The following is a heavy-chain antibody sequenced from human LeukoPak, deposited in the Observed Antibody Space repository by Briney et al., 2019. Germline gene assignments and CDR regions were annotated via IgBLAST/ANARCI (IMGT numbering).Heavy chain of an antibody. CDR1: GGSFSGYY. J-gene: IGHJ6*03. Sequence: PSETLSLTCAVYGGSFSGYYWSWIRQPPGKGLEWIGEINHSGSTNYNPSLKSRVTMSVDTSKNQFSLKLSSVTAADTAVYYCARDVTVTTGYYYYMDVWGKGTTVTISS. CDR3: ARDVTVTTGYYYYMDV. CDR2: INHSGST. V-gene: IGHV4-34*01. D-gene: IGHD4-17*01.